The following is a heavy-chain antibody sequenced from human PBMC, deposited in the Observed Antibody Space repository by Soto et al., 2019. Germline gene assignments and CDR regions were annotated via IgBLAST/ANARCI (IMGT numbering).Heavy chain of an antibody. V-gene: IGHV1-2*04. Sequence: ASVKVSCKASGYTFTGYYMHWVRQAPGQGLEWMGWINPNSGGTNYAQKFQGWVTMTRDTSISTAYMELSRLRSDDTAVYYCARDYYGSGSYYNIGAFDIWGQGTMVTVSS. D-gene: IGHD3-10*01. CDR1: GYTFTGYY. J-gene: IGHJ3*02. CDR3: ARDYYGSGSYYNIGAFDI. CDR2: INPNSGGT.